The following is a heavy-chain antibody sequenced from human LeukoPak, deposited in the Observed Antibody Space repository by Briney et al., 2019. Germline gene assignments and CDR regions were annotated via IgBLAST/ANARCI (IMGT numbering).Heavy chain of an antibody. CDR1: GFTFSSYG. Sequence: GGSLRLSCAASGFTFSSYGMNWVRQAPGKGLEWDSYISTSSNRIDYADSVKGRFTMSRDNAKNLLYLQMNSLRDQDTAMYYCARVSAPGTSGWYFGYWGQGTLVTVSS. V-gene: IGHV3-48*02. J-gene: IGHJ4*02. D-gene: IGHD6-19*01. CDR2: ISTSSNRI. CDR3: ARVSAPGTSGWYFGY.